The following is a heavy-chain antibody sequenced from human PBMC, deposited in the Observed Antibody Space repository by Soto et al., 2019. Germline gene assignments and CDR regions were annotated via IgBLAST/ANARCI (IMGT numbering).Heavy chain of an antibody. Sequence: TLSLTCAVSGASISSGDSYWTWIRQPPGKGLEWIGYIHYSGTTYYNPSLKSRVTISVDTSKNQFSLKLSSVTAADTAVYFCARDKSLTTDFDYWGQGTLVTSPQ. CDR2: IHYSGTT. V-gene: IGHV4-30-4*01. J-gene: IGHJ4*02. CDR1: GASISSGDSY. CDR3: ARDKSLTTDFDY. D-gene: IGHD3-22*01.